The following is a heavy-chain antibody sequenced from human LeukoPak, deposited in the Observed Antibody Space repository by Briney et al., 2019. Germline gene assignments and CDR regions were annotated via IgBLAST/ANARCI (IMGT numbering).Heavy chain of an antibody. CDR1: GFTFSNYG. D-gene: IGHD5-18*01. Sequence: GGSLRLSCAAFGFTFSNYGMHWVRQAPGKGLEWVAMISYDESKKYYGDSVKGRFTISRDNFKRTLYLQMNSLRAEDTAVYFCAKDISQGYTFGSIEEDYWGQGTLVTVSS. V-gene: IGHV3-30*18. CDR2: ISYDESKK. CDR3: AKDISQGYTFGSIEEDY. J-gene: IGHJ4*02.